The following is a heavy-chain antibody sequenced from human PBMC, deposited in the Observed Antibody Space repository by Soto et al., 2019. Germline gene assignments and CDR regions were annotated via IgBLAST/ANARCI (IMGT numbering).Heavy chain of an antibody. CDR3: ARQGYYGSGGFDP. V-gene: IGHV4-39*01. CDR1: GGSISSSSYF. J-gene: IGHJ5*02. D-gene: IGHD3-10*01. Sequence: SETLSLTCSVSGGSISSSSYFWGWIRQPPGKGLEWIGSMYYSGSTYYNPSLKSRVTISVDTSKNQFSLKLSSVTAADTAVYYCARQGYYGSGGFDPWGQGTLVTVSS. CDR2: MYYSGST.